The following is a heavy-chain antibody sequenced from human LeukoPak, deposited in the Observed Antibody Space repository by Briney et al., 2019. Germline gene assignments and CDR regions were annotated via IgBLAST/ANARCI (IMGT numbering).Heavy chain of an antibody. Sequence: SETLSLTCTVSGGSISSYYWSWIRQPAGKGLEWIGRIYTSGSTNYNPSLKSRVTMSVDTSKNQFSLKLSSVTAADTAVYYCARDERTYYYDSSAYSYYYYMDVWGKGTTVTISS. CDR3: ARDERTYYYDSSAYSYYYYMDV. J-gene: IGHJ6*03. CDR2: IYTSGST. CDR1: GGSISSYY. D-gene: IGHD3-22*01. V-gene: IGHV4-4*07.